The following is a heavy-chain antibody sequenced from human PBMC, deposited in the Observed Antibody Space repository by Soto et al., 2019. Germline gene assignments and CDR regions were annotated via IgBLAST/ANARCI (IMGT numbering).Heavy chain of an antibody. V-gene: IGHV5-10-1*01. J-gene: IGHJ5*02. CDR3: EREPGNYGRRGCSAP. CDR1: GYSFTSYW. CDR2: IDPSDSYT. D-gene: IGHD4-17*01. Sequence: PGESLKISCQGSGYSFTSYWISWVRQMPGKGLEWMGRIDPSDSYTNYSPSFQGHVTISADKSISTAYLQWSSLKASDTAMYYCEREPGNYGRRGCSAPWGQGTLVPGSS.